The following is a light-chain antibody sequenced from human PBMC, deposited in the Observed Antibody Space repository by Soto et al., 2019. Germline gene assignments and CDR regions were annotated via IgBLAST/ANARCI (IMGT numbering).Light chain of an antibody. CDR2: EVT. Sequence: QSALTQPASVYGSPGQSITISCTGTSSDVGGYNYVSWYQQHPGKAPKLMIYEVTNRPSGVSNRFSGSKSGNTASLTISGLQAEDEADYYCSSYTGSSTQVFGTGTKLTVL. CDR3: SSYTGSSTQV. J-gene: IGLJ1*01. V-gene: IGLV2-14*01. CDR1: SSDVGGYNY.